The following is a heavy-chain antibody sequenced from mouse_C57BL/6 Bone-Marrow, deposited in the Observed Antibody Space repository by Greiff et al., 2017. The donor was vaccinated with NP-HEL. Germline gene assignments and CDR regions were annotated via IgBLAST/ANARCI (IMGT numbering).Heavy chain of an antibody. D-gene: IGHD2-1*01. V-gene: IGHV5-4*03. CDR2: ISDGGSYT. J-gene: IGHJ4*01. CDR3: ARLGGNYPYAMDY. Sequence: EVNLVESGGGLVKPGGSLKLSCAASGFTFSSYAMSWVRQTPEKRLEWVATISDGGSYTYYPDNVKGRFTISRDNAKNNLYLQMSSLRSEDTALYYCARLGGNYPYAMDYWGQGTSVTVSS. CDR1: GFTFSSYA.